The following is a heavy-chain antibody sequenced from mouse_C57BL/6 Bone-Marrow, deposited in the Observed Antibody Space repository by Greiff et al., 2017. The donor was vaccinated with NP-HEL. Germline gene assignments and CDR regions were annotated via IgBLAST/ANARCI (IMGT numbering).Heavy chain of an antibody. CDR3: ARDYYGSTHYYAMDY. V-gene: IGHV5-17*01. Sequence: EVQLVESGGGLVKPGGSLKLSCAASGFTFSDYGMHWVRQAPEKGLEWVAYISSGSSTIYSADTVKGRFTISRDNAKNTRYLQMTSLRSEDTAMYYCARDYYGSTHYYAMDYWGQGTSVTVSS. CDR1: GFTFSDYG. D-gene: IGHD1-1*01. J-gene: IGHJ4*01. CDR2: ISSGSSTI.